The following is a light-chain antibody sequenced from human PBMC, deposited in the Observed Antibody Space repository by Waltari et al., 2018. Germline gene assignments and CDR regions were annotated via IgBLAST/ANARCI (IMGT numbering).Light chain of an antibody. J-gene: IGLJ2*01. Sequence: QSALTQPASVSGSPGQSITISCTGTSSDVGGYNYVSWYQQHPARAPKLMIYDVTNRPAGVSNRFSGSRSGNTASLAISGLQAGDEADYYCSSYTSSSTVVFGGGTKLTVL. CDR2: DVT. V-gene: IGLV2-14*03. CDR3: SSYTSSSTVV. CDR1: SSDVGGYNY.